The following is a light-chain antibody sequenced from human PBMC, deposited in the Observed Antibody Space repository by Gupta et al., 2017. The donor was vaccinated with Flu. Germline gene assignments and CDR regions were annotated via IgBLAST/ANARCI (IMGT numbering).Light chain of an antibody. CDR3: QQYEAYPLT. CDR1: QNINSW. CDR2: KAS. J-gene: IGKJ4*01. V-gene: IGKV1-5*03. Sequence: DIQLTQSPSTLSASVGDRVTITCRASQNINSWLAWYQQKPGKAPKFLIYKASNLQSGVPSRFSGSGSGIQFTLTISSLQPDDYATYYCQQYEAYPLTFGGGTKVEIK.